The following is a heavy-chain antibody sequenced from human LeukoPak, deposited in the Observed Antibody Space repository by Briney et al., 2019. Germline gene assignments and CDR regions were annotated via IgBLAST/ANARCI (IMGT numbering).Heavy chain of an antibody. CDR3: ARGVTMVRGAPYFDY. CDR2: IYHSGST. D-gene: IGHD3-10*01. CDR1: GFTFSSYA. Sequence: LRLSCAASGFTFSSYAMSWIRQPPGKGLEWIGYIYHSGSTYYNPSLKSRVTISVDRSKNQFSLKLSSVTAADTAVYYCARGVTMVRGAPYFDYWGQGTLVTVSS. J-gene: IGHJ4*02. V-gene: IGHV4-30-2*01.